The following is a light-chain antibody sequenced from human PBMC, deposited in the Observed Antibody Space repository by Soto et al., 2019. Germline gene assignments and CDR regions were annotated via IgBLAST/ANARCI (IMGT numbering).Light chain of an antibody. J-gene: IGKJ4*01. Sequence: DIQMTQSPSSVSASVGERVTITCRASQGISSRLVWYQQKPGKAPKLLISAASSLQSGVPSRFRGSGSGTDFTLTISSLQPEDFATYFCQQTNSFPLTFGGGTKVEIK. V-gene: IGKV1D-12*01. CDR1: QGISSR. CDR2: AAS. CDR3: QQTNSFPLT.